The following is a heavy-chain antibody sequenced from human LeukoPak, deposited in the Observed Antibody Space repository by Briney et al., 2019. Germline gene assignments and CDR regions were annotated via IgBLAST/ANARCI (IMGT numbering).Heavy chain of an antibody. J-gene: IGHJ4*02. CDR2: ISSSSSYI. D-gene: IGHD5-12*01. CDR1: GFTFSSYS. CDR3: ARDGYSGYSWGDY. Sequence: KPGGSLRLSCAASGFTFSSYSMNWVRQAPGKGLEWVSSISSSSSYIYYADSVKGRFTISRDNAKNSLYLQMNSLRAEDTAVYYCARDGYSGYSWGDYWGQGTLVTVSS. V-gene: IGHV3-21*01.